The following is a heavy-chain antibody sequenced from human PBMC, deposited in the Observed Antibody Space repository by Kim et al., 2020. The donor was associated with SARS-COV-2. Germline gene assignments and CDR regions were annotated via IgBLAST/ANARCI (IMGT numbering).Heavy chain of an antibody. CDR1: GFTFSYYY. Sequence: GGSLRLSCAASGFTFSYYYMSWIRQAPGKGLEWVSYISSSGNYIYYADSVKGRFTISRDNAKNSLYLQMNSLRAEDTAVYYCARGYGVTAITVYYGMDVWGQGTTVTVSS. J-gene: IGHJ6*02. V-gene: IGHV3-11*01. D-gene: IGHD2-21*02. CDR3: ARGYGVTAITVYYGMDV. CDR2: ISSSGNYI.